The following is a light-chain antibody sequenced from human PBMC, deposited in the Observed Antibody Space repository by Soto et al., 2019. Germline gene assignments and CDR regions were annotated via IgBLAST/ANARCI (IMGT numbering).Light chain of an antibody. V-gene: IGLV2-18*01. Sequence: QSALTQPPSVSGSPGQSVTISCTVTSSDVGDFEHVSWYQLAPGTAPKLLISDVFNRPSGVSGRFSGSRSGNTPSLTISGVQAGDEAEYYCGLFTSSATWVFGGGTKVTVL. CDR2: DVF. CDR1: SSDVGDFEH. J-gene: IGLJ2*01. CDR3: GLFTSSATWV.